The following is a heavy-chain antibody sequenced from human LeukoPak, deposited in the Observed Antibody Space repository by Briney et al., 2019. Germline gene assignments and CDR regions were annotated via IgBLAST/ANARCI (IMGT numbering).Heavy chain of an antibody. CDR3: ARLRVSVVPAGISYYMDV. V-gene: IGHV4-4*09. Sequence: SETLSLTCTVSGDSISSYYWSWIRQPPGKGLEWLAYIYASGSTTYNPPLKSRVTISVDTSKNQFSLKLSSVTAADTAVYYCARLRVSVVPAGISYYMDVWGKGTTVTVSS. CDR1: GDSISSYY. CDR2: IYASGST. J-gene: IGHJ6*03. D-gene: IGHD6-13*01.